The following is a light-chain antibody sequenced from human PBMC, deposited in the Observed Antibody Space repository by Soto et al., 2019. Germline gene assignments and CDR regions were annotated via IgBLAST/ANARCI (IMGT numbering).Light chain of an antibody. V-gene: IGKV3-20*01. CDR1: QSVSSSY. J-gene: IGKJ1*01. CDR3: HQRQRWPRT. CDR2: GAS. Sequence: EIVLTQSPGTLSLSPGERATLSCRASQSVSSSYLAWYQQKPGQAPRLLIYGASSRATGVPARFSGSGSGTDFTLTITRLEPEDFAFYYCHQRQRWPRTFGQGTKVDIK.